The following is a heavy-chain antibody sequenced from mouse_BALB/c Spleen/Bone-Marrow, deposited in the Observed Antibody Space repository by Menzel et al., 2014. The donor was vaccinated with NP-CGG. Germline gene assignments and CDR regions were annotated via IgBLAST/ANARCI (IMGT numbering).Heavy chain of an antibody. Sequence: QVQLQQPGAELVRPGASVKLSCKASGYTFXSYWINWVKQRPGQGLEWIGNIYPSDSYTNYNQKFKDKATLTVDKSSSTAYMQLSSPTSEDSAVYYCTRKYGPLYYFDYWGQGTTLTVSS. CDR2: IYPSDSYT. CDR3: TRKYGPLYYFDY. V-gene: IGHV1-69*02. CDR1: GYTFXSYW. D-gene: IGHD2-10*02. J-gene: IGHJ2*01.